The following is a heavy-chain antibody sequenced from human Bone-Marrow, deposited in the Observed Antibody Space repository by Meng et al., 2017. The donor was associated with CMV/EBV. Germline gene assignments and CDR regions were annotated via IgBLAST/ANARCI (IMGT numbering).Heavy chain of an antibody. CDR2: MYSNDDK. Sequence: QIPLKDAAPTLCKPPQTLTLTCAFSGFSLSSRGMGVGWIRQPPGKSLEWLALMYSNDDKQYSPSLRSRLTITEDTSKNQVVLTMTNMDPKDTATYYCAHRRNLAAAAPGNYFSPWGQGILVTVSS. D-gene: IGHD6-13*01. CDR1: GFSLSSRGMG. V-gene: IGHV2-5*01. J-gene: IGHJ5*02. CDR3: AHRRNLAAAAPGNYFSP.